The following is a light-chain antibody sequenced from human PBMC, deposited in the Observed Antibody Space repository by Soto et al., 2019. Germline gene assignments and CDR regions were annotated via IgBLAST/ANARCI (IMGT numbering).Light chain of an antibody. V-gene: IGLV2-14*01. J-gene: IGLJ2*01. CDR2: EID. Sequence: HSALPQPASVSGSPGQSITISCTRTNNDVGGHMYVSWYQHQAGKVPKLIIYEIDNRPSGVSARFSGSKSGNTASLTISGLQAEDEAAYYCSAYRRGIIVFGGGTKVTVL. CDR3: SAYRRGIIV. CDR1: NNDVGGHMY.